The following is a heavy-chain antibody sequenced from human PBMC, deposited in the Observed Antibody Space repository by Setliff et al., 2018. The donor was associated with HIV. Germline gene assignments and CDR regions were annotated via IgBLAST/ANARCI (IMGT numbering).Heavy chain of an antibody. V-gene: IGHV1-2*02. CDR3: APASIVSTARWNH. CDR1: GGTFSSYG. CDR2: INPNTGGT. Sequence: ASVKVSCKASGGTFSSYGISWVRQAPGQGLQWMGWINPNTGGTNYAQKFQGRVTMTRDTSISTAYMELWRLRSDDTAVYYCAPASIVSTARWNHWGRGTTVTVSS. J-gene: IGHJ4*02. D-gene: IGHD1-26*01.